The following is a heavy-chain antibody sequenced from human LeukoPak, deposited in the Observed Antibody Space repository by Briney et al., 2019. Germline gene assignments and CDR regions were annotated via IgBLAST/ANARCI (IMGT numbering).Heavy chain of an antibody. CDR1: GGSISSSSYY. CDR3: ARQPRYSSGLRNWFDP. V-gene: IGHV4-39*01. CDR2: IYYSGST. D-gene: IGHD6-19*01. Sequence: NPSETLSLTCTVSGGSISSSSYYWGWLRQPPGKGLEWIGSIYYSGSTYYNPSLKSRVTISVDTSKNQFSLKLSSVTAADTAVYYCARQPRYSSGLRNWFDPWGQGTLVTVSS. J-gene: IGHJ5*02.